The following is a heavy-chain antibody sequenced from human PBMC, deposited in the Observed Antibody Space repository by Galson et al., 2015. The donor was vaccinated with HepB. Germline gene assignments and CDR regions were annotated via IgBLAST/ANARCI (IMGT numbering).Heavy chain of an antibody. Sequence: SLRLSCAASGFTFSSYAMRWVRQAPGKGLEWVAVISYDGSNKYYADSVKGRFTISRDNSKNTLYLQMNSLRAEDTAVYYCARDRVGATRGHFDYWGQGTLVTVSS. D-gene: IGHD1-26*01. CDR3: ARDRVGATRGHFDY. CDR1: GFTFSSYA. J-gene: IGHJ4*02. CDR2: ISYDGSNK. V-gene: IGHV3-30-3*01.